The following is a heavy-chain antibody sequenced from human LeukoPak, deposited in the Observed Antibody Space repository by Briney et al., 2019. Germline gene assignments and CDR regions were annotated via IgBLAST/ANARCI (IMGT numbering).Heavy chain of an antibody. V-gene: IGHV4-39*01. CDR3: ARQMSGRFDP. CDR2: IYYSGST. CDR1: GGSISSSSYF. J-gene: IGHJ5*02. Sequence: SETLSLTCTVSGGSISSSSYFWGWIRQPPGKGLEWLGTIYYSGSTYYNPSLKSRVTISVDTSKNQFSLRLSSVTAADTAVYYCARQMSGRFDPWGQGTLVTVSS. D-gene: IGHD3-10*01.